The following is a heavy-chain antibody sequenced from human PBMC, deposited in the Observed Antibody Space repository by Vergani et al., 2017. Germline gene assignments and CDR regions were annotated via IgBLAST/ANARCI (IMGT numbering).Heavy chain of an antibody. CDR1: GYTFTGYY. J-gene: IGHJ5*02. CDR3: ARMGDSVYGRTYSGWFDP. V-gene: IGHV1-2*02. D-gene: IGHD5/OR15-5a*01. CDR2: INPNSGGT. Sequence: QVQLVQSGAEVKKPGASVKVSCKASGYTFTGYYMHWVRQAPGQGLEWMGWINPNSGGTNYAQKFQGRVTMTRDTSISTAYMELSRLRSEDTAVYYCARMGDSVYGRTYSGWFDPWGQGTLVTVSS.